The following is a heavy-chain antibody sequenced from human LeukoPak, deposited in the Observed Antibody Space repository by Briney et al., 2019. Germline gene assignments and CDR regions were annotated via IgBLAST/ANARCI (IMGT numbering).Heavy chain of an antibody. Sequence: ASVKVSCKVSGYTLTELSMHWVRQAPGKGLEWMGGFDPEDGETIYAQKFQGRVTMTEDTSTETAYMELSSLRSEDTAVYYCATEVGYCSGGSCYPVRYGMDVWGQGTTVTVSS. CDR1: GYTLTELS. D-gene: IGHD2-15*01. J-gene: IGHJ6*02. CDR3: ATEVGYCSGGSCYPVRYGMDV. CDR2: FDPEDGET. V-gene: IGHV1-24*01.